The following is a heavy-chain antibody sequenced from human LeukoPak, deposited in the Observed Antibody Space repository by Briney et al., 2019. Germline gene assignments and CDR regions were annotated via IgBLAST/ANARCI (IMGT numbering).Heavy chain of an antibody. CDR3: SWELDVSFGRRLEH. V-gene: IGHV3-53*05. CDR1: GFTVSSNY. J-gene: IGHJ5*02. Sequence: GGSLRLSCAASGFTVSSNYMSWVRQAPGKGLEWVSVIYSGGSTYYADSVKGRFTISRDNSKNTLYLQMNSLKIEDTAVYFCSWELDVSFGRRLEHWGQGTLVTVAS. D-gene: IGHD1-1*01. CDR2: IYSGGST.